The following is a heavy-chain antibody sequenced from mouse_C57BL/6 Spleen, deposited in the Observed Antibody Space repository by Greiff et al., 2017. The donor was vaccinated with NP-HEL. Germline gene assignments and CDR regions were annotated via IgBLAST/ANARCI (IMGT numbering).Heavy chain of an antibody. J-gene: IGHJ3*01. Sequence: QVQLQQSGAELARPGASVKLSCKASGYTFTSYGISWVKQRTGQGLEWIGEIYPRSGNTYYNEKFKGKATLTADKSSSTAYMELRSLTSEDSAVYFCARRDSNSRGFAYWGQGTLVTVSA. V-gene: IGHV1-81*01. CDR2: IYPRSGNT. CDR3: ARRDSNSRGFAY. CDR1: GYTFTSYG. D-gene: IGHD2-5*01.